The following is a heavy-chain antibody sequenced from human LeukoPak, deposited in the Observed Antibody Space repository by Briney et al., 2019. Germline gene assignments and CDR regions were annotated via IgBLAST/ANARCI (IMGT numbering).Heavy chain of an antibody. D-gene: IGHD2-2*01. J-gene: IGHJ4*02. V-gene: IGHV3-74*01. CDR1: GFTFSSYW. CDR2: INTDGSST. Sequence: GGSLRLSCAASGFTFSSYWMHWVRQDPGKGLVWVSRINTDGSSTSYADSVKGRFTVTRDNAKNTLYLQMNSLRTEDTAVYYCARDSSSLSYWGQGTLVTVSS. CDR3: ARDSSSLSY.